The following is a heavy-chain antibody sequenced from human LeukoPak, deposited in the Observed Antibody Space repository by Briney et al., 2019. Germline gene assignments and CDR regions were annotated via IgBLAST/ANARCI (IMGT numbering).Heavy chain of an antibody. CDR3: ARQYSDWFYP. CDR2: IYYSGST. CDR1: GGSVSSGSYY. D-gene: IGHD2-21*01. V-gene: IGHV4-61*01. Sequence: PSETLSLTCTVSGGSVSSGSYYWSWIRQPPGKGLEWIGYIYYSGSTNYNPSLKSRVTISVDTSKNQFSLKLSSVTAADTAVYYCARQYSDWFYPWGQGTLVTVSS. J-gene: IGHJ5*02.